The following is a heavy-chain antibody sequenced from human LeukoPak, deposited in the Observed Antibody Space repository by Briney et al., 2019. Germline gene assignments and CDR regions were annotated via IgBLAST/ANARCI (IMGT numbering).Heavy chain of an antibody. J-gene: IGHJ4*02. Sequence: SETLSLTCTVSGYSISSGYYWGWIRQPPGKGLEWIGSIYHSGSTYYNPSLKSRVTISVDTSKNQFSLKLSSVTAADTAVYYCARVVPAATDVFDYWGQGTLVTVSS. V-gene: IGHV4-38-2*02. CDR2: IYHSGST. D-gene: IGHD2-2*01. CDR3: ARVVPAATDVFDY. CDR1: GYSISSGYY.